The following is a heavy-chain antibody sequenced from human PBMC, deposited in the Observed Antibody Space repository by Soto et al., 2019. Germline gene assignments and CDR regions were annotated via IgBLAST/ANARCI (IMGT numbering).Heavy chain of an antibody. CDR2: IIPIFGTA. CDR3: ARGEGYSSSWYPQPAYYYYGMDV. Sequence: GSSVKVSCKASGGTFSSYAISWVRQAPGQGLEWMGGIIPIFGTANYAQKFQGRVTITADESTSTAYMELSSLRSEDTAVYYCARGEGYSSSWYPQPAYYYYGMDVWGQGTTVTVSS. V-gene: IGHV1-69*13. CDR1: GGTFSSYA. D-gene: IGHD6-13*01. J-gene: IGHJ6*02.